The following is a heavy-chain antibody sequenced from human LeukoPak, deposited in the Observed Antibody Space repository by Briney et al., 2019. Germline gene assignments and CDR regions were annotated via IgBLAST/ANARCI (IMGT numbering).Heavy chain of an antibody. Sequence: GGSLRLSCAASGFTVSSNYMSWVRQAPGKGLEWVSVIYSGGSTYYADSVKGRFTISRDNSKNTLYLQMNSLRAEDTAVYYCASEVAVAGTPLDYWGQGTLVTVSS. D-gene: IGHD6-19*01. CDR2: IYSGGST. J-gene: IGHJ4*02. CDR3: ASEVAVAGTPLDY. V-gene: IGHV3-53*01. CDR1: GFTVSSNY.